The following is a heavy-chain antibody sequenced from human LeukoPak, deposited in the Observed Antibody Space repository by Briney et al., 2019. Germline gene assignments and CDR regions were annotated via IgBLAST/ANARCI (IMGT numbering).Heavy chain of an antibody. D-gene: IGHD2-15*01. CDR3: ARGGFWFDP. CDR1: GFTFSNSA. J-gene: IGHJ5*02. CDR2: ISASADTT. Sequence: GGSLRLSCAASGFTFSNSAMSWVRQAPGKGLEWVSAISASADTTYYADSVKGRFTIYRDNFKNTVYLQMNSLRAEDTAVYYCARGGFWFDPWGQGTLVTVSS. V-gene: IGHV3-23*01.